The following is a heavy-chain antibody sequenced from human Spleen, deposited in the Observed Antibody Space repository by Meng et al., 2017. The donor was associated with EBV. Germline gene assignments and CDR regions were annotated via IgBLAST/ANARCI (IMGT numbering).Heavy chain of an antibody. CDR3: AREIRDHYDTSDS. CDR2: IYYSGAT. Sequence: QVQVEEEGPGRVKPAEHRAPTWTVAGGSVTSGLYYWGWIRQPPGKGLEWIGHIYYSGATYYNPALQSRVAISRDTSKNQFSLRLSSVTTADTAVYYCAREIRDHYDTSDSWGQGTLVTVSS. V-gene: IGHV4-61*01. J-gene: IGHJ1*01. CDR1: GGSVTSGLYY. D-gene: IGHD3-22*01.